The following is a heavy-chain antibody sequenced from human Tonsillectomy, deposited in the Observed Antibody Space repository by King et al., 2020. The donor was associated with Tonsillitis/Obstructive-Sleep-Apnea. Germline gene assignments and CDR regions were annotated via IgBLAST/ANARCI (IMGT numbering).Heavy chain of an antibody. D-gene: IGHD3-9*01. CDR1: GGSFSYYY. CDR2: INHSGST. V-gene: IGHV4-34*01. Sequence: VQLQQWGAGLLKPSETLSLTCAVYGGSFSYYYWSWIRQSPGKGLEWIGEINHSGSTNYNPSLKSRVTISVDTSKNQFSLKLSSVTAADTSVYYCARGPDCDILTGDDSYYYYGMDVWGQGTTVTVSS. J-gene: IGHJ6*02. CDR3: ARGPDCDILTGDDSYYYYGMDV.